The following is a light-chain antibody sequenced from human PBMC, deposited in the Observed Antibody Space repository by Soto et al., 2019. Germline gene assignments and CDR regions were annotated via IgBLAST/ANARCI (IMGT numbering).Light chain of an antibody. Sequence: EIVLTQSPATLSVSPGERATLSCRASQSVSSNLAWYQHKPGQAPRLLIYGASTRATGIPARFSGSGTGTDFTLTISSLQSEEFAVYYCQQYSKWPTFGRGTKVDIK. CDR1: QSVSSN. J-gene: IGKJ1*01. V-gene: IGKV3-15*01. CDR3: QQYSKWPT. CDR2: GAS.